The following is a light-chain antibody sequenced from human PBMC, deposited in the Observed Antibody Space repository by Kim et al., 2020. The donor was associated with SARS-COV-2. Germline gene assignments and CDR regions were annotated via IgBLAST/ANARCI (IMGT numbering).Light chain of an antibody. CDR2: GAS. CDR1: QSVSSN. Sequence: EIVMTHSPATLSVSPAERATLSCRASQSVSSNLAWYQQKPGQAPRLLIYGASTRATGIPARFSGSGSGTEFTLTISSLQSEDFAVYYCQQYNNWPLTFGGGTKVDIK. V-gene: IGKV3-15*01. J-gene: IGKJ4*01. CDR3: QQYNNWPLT.